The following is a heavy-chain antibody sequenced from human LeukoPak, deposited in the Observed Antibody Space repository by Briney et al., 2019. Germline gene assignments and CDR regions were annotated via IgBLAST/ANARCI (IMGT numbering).Heavy chain of an antibody. Sequence: SVKVSCKASGGTFISYAISWVRQAPGQGLEWMGRIIPIFGTANYAQKFQGRVTITADKSTSTAYMELSSLRSEDTAVYYCAYHMRIDSSSWPFMDYWGQGTLVTVSS. CDR1: GGTFISYA. J-gene: IGHJ4*02. CDR2: IIPIFGTA. D-gene: IGHD6-13*01. V-gene: IGHV1-69*06. CDR3: AYHMRIDSSSWPFMDY.